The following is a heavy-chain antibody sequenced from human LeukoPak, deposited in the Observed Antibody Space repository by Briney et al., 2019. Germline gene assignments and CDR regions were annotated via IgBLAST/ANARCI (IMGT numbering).Heavy chain of an antibody. CDR2: ISGSGGST. J-gene: IGHJ4*02. CDR3: AKDVRSSTSCTYCDY. D-gene: IGHD2-2*01. V-gene: IGHV3-23*01. CDR1: GFTFSSYA. Sequence: GGSLRLSCAASGFTFSSYAMSWVRQAPGKGLEWVSAISGSGGSTYYADSVNGRFTISRDNSKNTLYLQRNSLRAEHTAVYYCAKDVRSSTSCTYCDYWGQGTLVSVSS.